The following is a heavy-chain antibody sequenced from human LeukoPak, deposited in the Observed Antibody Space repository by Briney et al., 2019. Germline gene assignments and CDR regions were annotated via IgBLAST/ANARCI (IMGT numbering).Heavy chain of an antibody. CDR1: GGSISSYY. Sequence: PSETLSLTCTVSGGSISSYYWSWIRQPPGKGLEWIGYIYYSGSTNYNPSLKSRVTISVDTSKNQFSLKLSSVTAADTAVYYCARRTYLAYCGGDCYPDDYWGQGTLVTVSS. CDR3: ARRTYLAYCGGDCYPDDY. CDR2: IYYSGST. D-gene: IGHD2-21*02. V-gene: IGHV4-59*08. J-gene: IGHJ4*02.